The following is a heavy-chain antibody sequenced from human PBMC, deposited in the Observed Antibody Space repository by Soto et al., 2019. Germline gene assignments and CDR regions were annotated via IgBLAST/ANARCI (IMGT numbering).Heavy chain of an antibody. CDR2: INHSGST. D-gene: IGHD4-17*01. J-gene: IGHJ5*02. CDR3: ARVRGGLNYGDYASGWLDP. V-gene: IGHV4-34*01. Sequence: QVQLQQWGAGLLKPSETLSLTCAVYGGSFSGYYWSWIRQPPGKGLEWIGEINHSGSTNYNPSLKSRVTISVDTSKNQFSLKLSSVTAADTAVYYCARVRGGLNYGDYASGWLDPWGQGTLVTVSS. CDR1: GGSFSGYY.